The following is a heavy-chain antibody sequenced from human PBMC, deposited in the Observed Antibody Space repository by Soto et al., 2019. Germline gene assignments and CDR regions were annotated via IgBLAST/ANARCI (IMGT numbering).Heavy chain of an antibody. CDR1: GYTFTSYA. J-gene: IGHJ6*02. CDR3: ARGPTTGTIAVYYYYGMDV. Sequence: GASVKVSCKASGYTFTSYAMHWVRQAPGQRLEWMGWINAGNGNTKYSQKFQGRVTITADESTSTAYMELSSLRSEDTAVYYCARGPTTGTIAVYYYYGMDVWGQGTTVTVSS. D-gene: IGHD1-1*01. V-gene: IGHV1-3*01. CDR2: INAGNGNT.